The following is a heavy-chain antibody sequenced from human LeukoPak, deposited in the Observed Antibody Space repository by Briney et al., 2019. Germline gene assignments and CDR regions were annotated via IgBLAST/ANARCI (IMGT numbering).Heavy chain of an antibody. Sequence: VASVTVSCKASGYTFTSYDINWVRQATGQGLEWMGWMNPNSGNTGYAQKFQGRVTITRNTSISTAYMELSSLRSEDTAVYYCARGQYDFWSGYSPFDYWGQGTLVTVSS. D-gene: IGHD3-3*01. CDR2: MNPNSGNT. CDR3: ARGQYDFWSGYSPFDY. V-gene: IGHV1-8*03. CDR1: GYTFTSYD. J-gene: IGHJ4*02.